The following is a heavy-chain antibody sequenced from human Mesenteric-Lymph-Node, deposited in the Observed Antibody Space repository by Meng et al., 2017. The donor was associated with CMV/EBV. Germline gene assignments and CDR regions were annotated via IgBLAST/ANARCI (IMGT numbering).Heavy chain of an antibody. CDR3: ARNYYYNYGMDV. CDR2: TNHSGST. CDR1: GGSFSGYY. Sequence: PETLSPTCAVYGGSFSGYYCSWIRQLPGKGREWIGETNHSGSTNYNPTLKSRVTISVDTSKNQSTLKLSSVTAADTAVYYCARNYYYNYGMDVWGQGTTVTVSS. J-gene: IGHJ6*02. V-gene: IGHV4-34*01.